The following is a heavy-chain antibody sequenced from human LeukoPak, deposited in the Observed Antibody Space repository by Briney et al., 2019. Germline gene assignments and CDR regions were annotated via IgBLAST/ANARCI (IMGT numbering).Heavy chain of an antibody. J-gene: IGHJ2*01. V-gene: IGHV4-38-2*02. CDR3: ARVYYSNSYDYWYFDL. Sequence: SETLSLTCTVSGYSISSGYYWGWIRQPPGKGLEWIGSIYHSGRTFYNPSLKSRVTVSVDTSENQFSLKLSSVTAADTAVYYCARVYYSNSYDYWYFDLWGRGTLVTVSS. CDR1: GYSISSGYY. CDR2: IYHSGRT. D-gene: IGHD6-13*01.